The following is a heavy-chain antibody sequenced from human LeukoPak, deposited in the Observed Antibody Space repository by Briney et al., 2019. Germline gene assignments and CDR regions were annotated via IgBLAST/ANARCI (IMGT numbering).Heavy chain of an antibody. V-gene: IGHV1-46*01. D-gene: IGHD1-26*01. Sequence: ASVKVSCKPSGYTFTSYGISWVRQAPGQGLEWMGIINPSGGSTSYAQKFQGRVTMTRDTSTSTVYMELSSLRSEDTAVYYCARNQVVGAGDYFDYWGQGTLVTVSS. CDR2: INPSGGST. J-gene: IGHJ4*02. CDR1: GYTFTSYG. CDR3: ARNQVVGAGDYFDY.